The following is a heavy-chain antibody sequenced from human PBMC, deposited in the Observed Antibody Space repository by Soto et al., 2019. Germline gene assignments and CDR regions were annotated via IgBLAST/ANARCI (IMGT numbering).Heavy chain of an antibody. Sequence: QVQLQESGPGLVKPSETLSLTCTVSGGSISSYYWSWIRQPPGKGLEWIGYIDYSGSTNYIPSLKRRLTISVDTSKNQFSLRLSSVTAADTAVYYCARGPPLYSTRWYFDLWGRGTLVTVSS. CDR1: GGSISSYY. J-gene: IGHJ2*01. CDR3: ARGPPLYSTRWYFDL. CDR2: IDYSGST. D-gene: IGHD6-13*01. V-gene: IGHV4-59*01.